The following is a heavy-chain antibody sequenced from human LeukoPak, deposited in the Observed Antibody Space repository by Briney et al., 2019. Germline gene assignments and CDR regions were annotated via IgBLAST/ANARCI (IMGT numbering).Heavy chain of an antibody. J-gene: IGHJ3*02. CDR1: GYSFTSYW. CDR2: IYPGDSDT. Sequence: GESLKISCKGSGYSFTSYWIGWVRQMPGKGLEWMGIIYPGDSDTRYSPSFQGQVTISADKSISTAYLQWSSLKASDTAMYYCARRTDYGSGSFDAFDIWGQGTMVTVSS. V-gene: IGHV5-51*01. CDR3: ARRTDYGSGSFDAFDI. D-gene: IGHD3-10*01.